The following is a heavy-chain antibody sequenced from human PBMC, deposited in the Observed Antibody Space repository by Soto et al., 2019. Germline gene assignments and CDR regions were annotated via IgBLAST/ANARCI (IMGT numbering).Heavy chain of an antibody. J-gene: IGHJ3*02. CDR3: ARDFYYDFWCGYSYAFDI. CDR1: GFTFSSYG. V-gene: IGHV3-33*01. Sequence: SLRLSCAASGFTFSSYGMHWVRQAPGKGLEWVAVIWYDGSNKYCADSVKGRFTISRDNSKNTLYLQMNSLRAEDTAVYYWARDFYYDFWCGYSYAFDIWGQGTMVTVSS. CDR2: IWYDGSNK. D-gene: IGHD3-3*01.